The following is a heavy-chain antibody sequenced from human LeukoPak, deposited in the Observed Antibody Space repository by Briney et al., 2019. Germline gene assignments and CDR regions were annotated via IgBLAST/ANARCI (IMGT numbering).Heavy chain of an antibody. CDR3: ARDRAYQLDY. J-gene: IGHJ4*02. D-gene: IGHD2-2*01. Sequence: PGGSLRPSCAASVLTFSSYWMHWVRQAPGKGLVWVSRMMSDGSRTTYADSVKGRFTISSENAKNTLYLQMYSLRGEDMAVYYCARDRAYQLDYWGQGTLVTVSS. CDR2: MMSDGSRT. CDR1: VLTFSSYW. V-gene: IGHV3-74*01.